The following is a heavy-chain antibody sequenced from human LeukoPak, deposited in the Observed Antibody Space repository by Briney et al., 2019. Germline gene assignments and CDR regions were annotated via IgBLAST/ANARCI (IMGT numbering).Heavy chain of an antibody. CDR3: ARESGDGYNPFDY. Sequence: GGSLRLSCAASGFTVSSNYMSWVRQAPGKGLEWVSVIYSGGGTYYADSVKGRFTISRDNSKNTLYLQMNSLRAEDTAVYYCARESGDGYNPFDYWGQGTLVTVSS. J-gene: IGHJ4*02. CDR1: GFTVSSNY. V-gene: IGHV3-66*02. CDR2: IYSGGGT. D-gene: IGHD5-24*01.